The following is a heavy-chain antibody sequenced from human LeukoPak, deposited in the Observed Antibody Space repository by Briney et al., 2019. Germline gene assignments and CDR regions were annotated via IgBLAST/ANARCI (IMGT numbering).Heavy chain of an antibody. CDR1: GFTFSSYA. J-gene: IGHJ4*02. Sequence: GGFLRLSCAASGFTFSSYAMHWVRQAPGKGLEWVAVISYDGSNKYYADSVKGRFTISRDNSKNTLYLQMNSLRAEDTAVYYCARALGAWNYWGQGTLVTVSS. D-gene: IGHD1-26*01. V-gene: IGHV3-30-3*01. CDR2: ISYDGSNK. CDR3: ARALGAWNY.